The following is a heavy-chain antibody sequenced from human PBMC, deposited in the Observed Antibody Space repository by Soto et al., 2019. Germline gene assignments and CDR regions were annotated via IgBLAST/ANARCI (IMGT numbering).Heavy chain of an antibody. CDR2: IHPDGSEA. V-gene: IGHV3-7*01. J-gene: IGHJ6*02. D-gene: IGHD2-15*01. CDR3: ARERWFSPLHYYYLLDV. CDR1: GFTFEDHA. Sequence: GGSLRLSCVASGFTFEDHAMHRVRQAPGKGLEWVANIHPDGSEAYYVDSLKGRFTIPRDNGKNSLYLQMNNLRVEDTAVYYCARERWFSPLHYYYLLDVWGQGTTVTVSS.